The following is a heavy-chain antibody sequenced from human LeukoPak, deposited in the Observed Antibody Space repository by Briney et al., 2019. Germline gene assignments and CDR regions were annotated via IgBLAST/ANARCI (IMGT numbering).Heavy chain of an antibody. D-gene: IGHD3-22*01. CDR1: GFTFSSYA. CDR3: ARGWHYDSREAAFYI. CDR2: ISGSGGST. Sequence: GASLRLSCAASGFTFSSYAMSWVRQAPGKGLEWVSAISGSGGSTYYADSVKGRFTISRDNSKNTLYLQMNSLRAEDTAVYYCARGWHYDSREAAFYIWGQGTMVTVSS. V-gene: IGHV3-23*01. J-gene: IGHJ3*02.